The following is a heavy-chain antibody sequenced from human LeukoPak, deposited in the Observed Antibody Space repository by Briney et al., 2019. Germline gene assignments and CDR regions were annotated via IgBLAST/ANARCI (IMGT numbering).Heavy chain of an antibody. V-gene: IGHV1-18*04. CDR2: ISAYNGNT. CDR1: GYTFTGYY. J-gene: IGHJ3*02. D-gene: IGHD3-22*01. Sequence: ASVKVSCKASGYTFTGYYMHWVRQAPGQGLEWMGWISAYNGNTNYAQKLQGRVTMTTDTSTSTAYMELRSLRSDDTAVYYCARDTPLYYYDSSGYYFHAFDIWSQGTMVTVSS. CDR3: ARDTPLYYYDSSGYYFHAFDI.